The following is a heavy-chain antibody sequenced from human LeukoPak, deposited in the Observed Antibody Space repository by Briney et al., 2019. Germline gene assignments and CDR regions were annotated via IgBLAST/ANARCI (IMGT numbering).Heavy chain of an antibody. J-gene: IGHJ4*02. Sequence: GGSLRLSCAAXXXXXXXXXXXXVXXXXXXXXXXXXXXXDSGXSXXYAXSVXSRFXXSRDNSKNTLYLQMNSLRAEDTAXYYCAKGSAYYDILTGYYLWGQGTLVIVSS. V-gene: IGHV3-23*01. CDR1: XXXXXXXX. D-gene: IGHD3-9*01. CDR2: XXDSGXSX. CDR3: AKGSAYYDILTGYYL.